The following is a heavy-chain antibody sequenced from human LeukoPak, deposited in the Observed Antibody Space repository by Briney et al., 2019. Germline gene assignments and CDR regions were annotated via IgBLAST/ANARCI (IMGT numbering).Heavy chain of an antibody. CDR1: GYSNSSGYY. CDR2: IYHSGST. Sequence: SETLSLTCAVSGYSNSSGYYWGWIRQPPGKGLEWIWSIYHSGSTYYNPSLKSRVTISVDTSKNQFSLKLSSVTAADTAVYYCARLEIVVVAASQVARREYCFDYWGQGTLVTVSS. CDR3: ARLEIVVVAASQVARREYCFDY. V-gene: IGHV4-38-2*01. J-gene: IGHJ4*02. D-gene: IGHD2-15*01.